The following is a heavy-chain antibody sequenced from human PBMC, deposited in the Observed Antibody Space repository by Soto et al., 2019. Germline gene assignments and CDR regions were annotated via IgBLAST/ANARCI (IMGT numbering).Heavy chain of an antibody. Sequence: PSETLSLTCAVSGGSISSGGYSWSWIRQPPGKGLEWIGYIYHSGSTYYNPSLKSRVTISVDRSKNQFSLKLSSVTAADTAVYYCAREPPMLSPRGFDYWGQGTLVTVSS. D-gene: IGHD2-8*01. J-gene: IGHJ4*02. CDR3: AREPPMLSPRGFDY. CDR1: GGSISSGGYS. CDR2: IYHSGST. V-gene: IGHV4-30-2*01.